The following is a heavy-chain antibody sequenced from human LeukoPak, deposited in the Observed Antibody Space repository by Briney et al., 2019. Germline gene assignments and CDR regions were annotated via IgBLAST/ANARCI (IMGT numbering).Heavy chain of an antibody. D-gene: IGHD3-10*01. V-gene: IGHV3-73*01. CDR1: GLSFTDSG. CDR2: IANEATNYAT. Sequence: GGSLKLSCAASGLSFTDSGFHWVRHASGKGLEWVARIANEATNYATAYAASVKGRFTIYRDNSEKTAYLQMNRLKTEDTAVYCVRHRTAGIGENWFDPWGQGTLVTVSS. J-gene: IGHJ5*02. CDR3: RHRTAGIGENWFDP.